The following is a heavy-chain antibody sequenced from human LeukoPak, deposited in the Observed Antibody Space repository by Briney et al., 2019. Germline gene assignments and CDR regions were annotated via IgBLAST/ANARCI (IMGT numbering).Heavy chain of an antibody. D-gene: IGHD1-26*01. V-gene: IGHV3-23*01. CDR2: ISGSGGST. J-gene: IGHJ4*02. CDR1: GFPFSTYA. Sequence: GGSLRLSCAASGFPFSTYAMSWVRQAPGKGLEWVSAISGSGGSTYYADSVKGRFTISRDNPKNTLYLQMNSLRAEDTAVYYCAKYPYSGSYYDYWGQGTLVTVSS. CDR3: AKYPYSGSYYDY.